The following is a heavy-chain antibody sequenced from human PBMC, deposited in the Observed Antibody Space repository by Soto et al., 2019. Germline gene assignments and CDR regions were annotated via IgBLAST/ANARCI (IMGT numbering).Heavy chain of an antibody. V-gene: IGHV4-59*01. D-gene: IGHD3-9*01. J-gene: IGHJ5*02. Sequence: LSLTCTVSGGSISSYYWSWIRQPPGKGLEWIGYIYYSGSTNYNPSLKSRVTISVDTSKNQFSLKLSSVTAADTAVYYCARGDTDYDSLTVGRWWFDPWGQGTRVTVSS. CDR1: GGSISSYY. CDR2: IYYSGST. CDR3: ARGDTDYDSLTVGRWWFDP.